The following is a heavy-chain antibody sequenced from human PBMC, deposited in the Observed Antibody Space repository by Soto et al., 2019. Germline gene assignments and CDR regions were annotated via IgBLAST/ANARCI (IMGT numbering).Heavy chain of an antibody. D-gene: IGHD4-4*01. J-gene: IGHJ4*02. CDR3: ARVGYNYYSSSFDY. Sequence: SETLSLTWAVSGYSLSSGYYWGWIRQHPGKGLEWIGYIYYSATTYYNPSLKGRVTISVDTSKNPFSLKLSSVTAADSAVYYCARVGYNYYSSSFDYWGQGTLVTVSS. CDR2: IYYSATT. CDR1: GYSLSSGYY. V-gene: IGHV4-31*11.